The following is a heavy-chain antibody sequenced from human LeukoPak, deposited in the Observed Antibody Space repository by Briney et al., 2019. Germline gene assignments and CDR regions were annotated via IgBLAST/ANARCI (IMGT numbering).Heavy chain of an antibody. J-gene: IGHJ1*01. Sequence: SETLSLTCTVSGGSISSYYWSWIRHPPGKGLEWIGYIYYSGSTNYNPSLKSRVTISIDTSKNQFSLKLSSVTAADTAVYYCARAPRYCSGGSCYPEYFQHWGQGTLVTVSS. V-gene: IGHV4-59*01. CDR1: GGSISSYY. CDR2: IYYSGST. D-gene: IGHD2-15*01. CDR3: ARAPRYCSGGSCYPEYFQH.